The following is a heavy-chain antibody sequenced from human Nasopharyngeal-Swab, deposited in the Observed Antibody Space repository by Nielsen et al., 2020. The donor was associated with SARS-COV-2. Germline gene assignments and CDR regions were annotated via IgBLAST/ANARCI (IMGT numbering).Heavy chain of an antibody. D-gene: IGHD3-9*01. V-gene: IGHV3-53*01. CDR3: ARVAAGGFDWYSRYYGMDV. CDR2: IYSGGST. Sequence: GESLKISCAASGFAFSDYYMSWVRQAPGKGLEWVSVIYSGGSTYYADSVKGRFTISRDNSKNTLYLQMNSLRAEDTAVYYCARVAAGGFDWYSRYYGMDVWGQGTTVTVS. CDR1: GFAFSDYY. J-gene: IGHJ6*02.